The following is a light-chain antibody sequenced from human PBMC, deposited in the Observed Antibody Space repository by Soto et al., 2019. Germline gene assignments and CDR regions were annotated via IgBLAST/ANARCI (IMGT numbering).Light chain of an antibody. CDR2: DVS. V-gene: IGLV2-14*01. CDR3: SSYAGSTTVL. CDR1: SSDIGDYNY. J-gene: IGLJ2*01. Sequence: QSALTQPASVSGSLGQSIAFSCTGTSSDIGDYNYVSWYQQLPGKAPKLMIYDVSNRPSGVSDRFSGSVSGNTASLTISGLQPEDEADYYCSSYAGSTTVLFGRGTKLTVL.